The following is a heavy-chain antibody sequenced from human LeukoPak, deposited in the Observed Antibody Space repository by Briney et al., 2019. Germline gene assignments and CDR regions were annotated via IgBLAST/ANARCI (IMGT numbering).Heavy chain of an antibody. CDR1: GGTFSSYA. CDR3: ARVSADIVVVVAATPFWFDP. V-gene: IGHV1-2*02. D-gene: IGHD2-15*01. Sequence: GASVKVSCKASGGTFSSYAISWVRQAPGQGLEWMGGINPNSGGTNYAQKFQGRVTMTRDTSISTAYMELRSLRSDDTAVYYCARVSADIVVVVAATPFWFDPWGQGTLVTVSS. CDR2: INPNSGGT. J-gene: IGHJ5*02.